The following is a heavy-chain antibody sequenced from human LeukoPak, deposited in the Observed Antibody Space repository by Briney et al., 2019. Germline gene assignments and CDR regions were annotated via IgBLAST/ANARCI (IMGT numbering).Heavy chain of an antibody. V-gene: IGHV3-38-3*01. CDR3: AKLQSSGWTFGYFDY. Sequence: GGSLRFSCAASGFTASSNEMSWVRQAPGKGLEWVSSISGGGTYYADSRKGRFTISRDNSKNTLYLQMNSLRAEDTAVYYCAKLQSSGWTFGYFDYWGQGTLVTVSS. J-gene: IGHJ4*02. CDR2: ISGGGT. D-gene: IGHD6-19*01. CDR1: GFTASSNE.